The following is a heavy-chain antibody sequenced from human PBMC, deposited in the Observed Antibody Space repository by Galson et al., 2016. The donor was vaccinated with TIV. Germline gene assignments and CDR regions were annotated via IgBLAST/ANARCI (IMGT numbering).Heavy chain of an antibody. V-gene: IGHV3-48*01. J-gene: IGHJ4*02. D-gene: IGHD5-24*01. CDR1: GFTFSIYN. CDR2: ISTTSSLI. CDR3: AREGRDGYNPHFDY. Sequence: SLRLSCAASGFTFSIYNMNWVRQPPGKGLEWISYISTTSSLIYYADSVRGRFTISRDNAKNSLYLQMSSLRADDTAVYYCAREGRDGYNPHFDYWGQGTLVTVSS.